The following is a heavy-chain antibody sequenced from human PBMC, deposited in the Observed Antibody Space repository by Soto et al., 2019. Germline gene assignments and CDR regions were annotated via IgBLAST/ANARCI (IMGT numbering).Heavy chain of an antibody. CDR2: IYPGDSNI. V-gene: IGHV5-51*06. CDR3: ARDVDEYSRASGFDY. J-gene: IGHJ4*02. D-gene: IGHD6-6*01. Sequence: GESLKISCKRSGDSFSGHWIGWGLQMPGKGLEWMGIIYPGDSNIRYSPSFEGQIDMSADRSINTAYLRLSSLKASDTATYYCARDVDEYSRASGFDYWGQGTLVTVSS. CDR1: GDSFSGHW.